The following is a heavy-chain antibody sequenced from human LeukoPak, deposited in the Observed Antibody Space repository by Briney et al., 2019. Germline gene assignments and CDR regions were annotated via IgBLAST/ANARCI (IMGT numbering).Heavy chain of an antibody. CDR3: ARDSYYYDSSGYYAFDI. CDR1: GGSISSYY. J-gene: IGHJ3*02. V-gene: IGHV4-4*07. CDR2: IYTSGST. Sequence: SETLSLTCTVSGGSISSYYWSWIRQPAGKGLEWIGRIYTSGSTNYNPSLKSQVTMSVDTSKNQFSLKLSSVTPADTAVYYCARDSYYYDSSGYYAFDIWGQGTMVTVSS. D-gene: IGHD3-22*01.